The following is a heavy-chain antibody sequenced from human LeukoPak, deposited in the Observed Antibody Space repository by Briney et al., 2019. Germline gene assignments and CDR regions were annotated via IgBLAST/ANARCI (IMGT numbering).Heavy chain of an antibody. CDR1: GFTFSSYA. V-gene: IGHV3-30-3*01. J-gene: IGHJ4*02. CDR2: ISYDGSNK. CDR3: ARSYSSGWRYFDY. D-gene: IGHD6-19*01. Sequence: GRSLRLSCAASGFTFSSYAMHWVRQAPGKGLEWVAVISYDGSNKYYADSVKGRFTISRDSSKNTLYLQMNSLRAEDTAVYYCARSYSSGWRYFDYWGQGTLVTVSS.